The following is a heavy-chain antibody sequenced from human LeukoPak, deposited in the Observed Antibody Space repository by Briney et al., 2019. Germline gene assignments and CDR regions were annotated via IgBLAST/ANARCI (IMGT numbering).Heavy chain of an antibody. D-gene: IGHD3-22*01. CDR2: ITGSGGST. J-gene: IGHJ4*02. V-gene: IGHV3-23*01. Sequence: PGGSLRLSCAASGFTFGDYAMSWVRQAPGKGLEWVSGITGSGGSTYYADSVNGRFTIPRDNSKNTLFLKMSSLRADDTAVYYCAKVAISLIAVVTTPFDSWGQGTLVTVSS. CDR1: GFTFGDYA. CDR3: AKVAISLIAVVTTPFDS.